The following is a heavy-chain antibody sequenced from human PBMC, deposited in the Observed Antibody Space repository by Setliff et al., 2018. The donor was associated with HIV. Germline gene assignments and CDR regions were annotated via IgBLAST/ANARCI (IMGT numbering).Heavy chain of an antibody. CDR2: ISTYNGNT. CDR3: ARAPSGVVIGPDY. V-gene: IGHV1-18*01. D-gene: IGHD3-3*01. Sequence: ASVKVSCTASGYTFSTYAISWVRQAPGQGLEWMGWISTYNGNTRYAQKVQGRVTMTTDTSTSTAYMELRSLRSDDTAVYYCARAPSGVVIGPDYWGQGTLVTVSS. CDR1: GYTFSTYA. J-gene: IGHJ4*02.